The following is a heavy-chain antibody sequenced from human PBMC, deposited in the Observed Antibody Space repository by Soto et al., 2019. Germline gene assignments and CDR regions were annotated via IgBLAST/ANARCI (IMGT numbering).Heavy chain of an antibody. CDR1: GGSISSGGYY. Sequence: QVQLQESGPGLVKPSQTLSLTCTVSGGSISSGGYYWSCIRQHPGKGLEWIGYIYYSGSTYYNPSLKTRVTISVDTSKNQFSLNLSSVTAADTAVYYCARDRVRLGSCVDWGQGTLVTVSS. D-gene: IGHD2-15*01. J-gene: IGHJ4*02. CDR2: IYYSGST. V-gene: IGHV4-31*03. CDR3: ARDRVRLGSCVD.